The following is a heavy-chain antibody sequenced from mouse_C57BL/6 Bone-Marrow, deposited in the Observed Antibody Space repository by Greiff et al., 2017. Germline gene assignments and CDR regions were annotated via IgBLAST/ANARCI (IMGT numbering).Heavy chain of an antibody. CDR3: ARNPPFYYGSAWFAY. V-gene: IGHV1-19*01. CDR2: INPYNGGT. D-gene: IGHD1-1*01. CDR1: GYTFTDYY. Sequence: EVQLQQSGPVLVKPGASVKMSCKASGYTFTDYYMNWVKQSHGKSLEWIGVINPYNGGTSYNQQFKGKATLTVDKSSSTAYMELNSLTSEDSAVYYCARNPPFYYGSAWFAYWGQGTLVTVSA. J-gene: IGHJ3*01.